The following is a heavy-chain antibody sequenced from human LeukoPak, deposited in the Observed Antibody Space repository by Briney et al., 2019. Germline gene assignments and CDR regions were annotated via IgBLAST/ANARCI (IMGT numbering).Heavy chain of an antibody. J-gene: IGHJ5*02. CDR1: GYTFTGYY. CDR2: INPNSGGT. CDR3: ARDHVAARFNWFDP. V-gene: IGHV1-2*02. D-gene: IGHD6-6*01. Sequence: GASVKDSCKASGYTFTGYYMHWVRQTPGQGLEWMGWINPNSGGTNYAQKFQGRVTMTRDTSISTAYMELSRLRSDDTAVYYCARDHVAARFNWFDPWGQGTLVTVSS.